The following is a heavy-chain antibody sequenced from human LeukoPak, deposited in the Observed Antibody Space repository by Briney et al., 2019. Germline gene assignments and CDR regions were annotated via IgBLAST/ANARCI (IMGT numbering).Heavy chain of an antibody. CDR3: ASDLFGHSSIPV. CDR1: GYTFTSYG. Sequence: ASVKVSCKASGYTFTSYGISWVRQAPGQGLEWMGGIISIFGTANYAQKFQGRVTITADESTSTAYMELSSLRSEDTAVYYCASDLFGHSSIPVWGQGTLVTVSS. D-gene: IGHD6-13*01. CDR2: IISIFGTA. J-gene: IGHJ4*02. V-gene: IGHV1-69*13.